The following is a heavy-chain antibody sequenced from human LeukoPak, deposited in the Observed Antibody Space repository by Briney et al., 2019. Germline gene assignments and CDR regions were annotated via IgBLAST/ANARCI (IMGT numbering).Heavy chain of an antibody. V-gene: IGHV3-74*01. D-gene: IGHD2-2*01. Sequence: GGSLRLSCAASGLTFSNFYMHWVRQVPGKGLVWVSRINSDGSRIDYADSVKGRFTISRDNAKNTLYLQLNSLRAEDTAVYFCARVETCSDTSCYSVLDSWGQGTLVTVSS. J-gene: IGHJ4*02. CDR1: GLTFSNFY. CDR2: INSDGSRI. CDR3: ARVETCSDTSCYSVLDS.